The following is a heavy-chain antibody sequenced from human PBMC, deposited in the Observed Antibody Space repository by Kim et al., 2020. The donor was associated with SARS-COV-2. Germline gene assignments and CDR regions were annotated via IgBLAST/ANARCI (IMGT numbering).Heavy chain of an antibody. D-gene: IGHD3-22*01. CDR1: GYTFTSYA. CDR2: INTNTGNP. CDR3: ARVSPYDSSGGYYYYYYGMDV. V-gene: IGHV7-4-1*02. Sequence: ASVKVSCKASGYTFTSYAMNWVRQAPGQGLEWMGWINTNTGNPTYAQGFTGRFVFSLDTSVSTAYLQISSLKAEDTAVYYCARVSPYDSSGGYYYYYYGMDVWGQGTTVTVSS. J-gene: IGHJ6*02.